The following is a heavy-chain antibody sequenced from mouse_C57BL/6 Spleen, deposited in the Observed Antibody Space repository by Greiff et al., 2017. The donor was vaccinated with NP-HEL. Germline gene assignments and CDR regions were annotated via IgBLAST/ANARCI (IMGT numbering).Heavy chain of an antibody. J-gene: IGHJ3*01. Sequence: EVKVVESGGGLVKPGGSLKLSCAASGFTFSSYTMSWVRQTPEKRLEWVATISGGGGNTYYPDSVKGRFTISRDNAKNTLYLQMSSLRSEDTALYYCASLLGFAYWGQGTLVTVSA. CDR1: GFTFSSYT. CDR2: ISGGGGNT. V-gene: IGHV5-9*01. CDR3: ASLLGFAY.